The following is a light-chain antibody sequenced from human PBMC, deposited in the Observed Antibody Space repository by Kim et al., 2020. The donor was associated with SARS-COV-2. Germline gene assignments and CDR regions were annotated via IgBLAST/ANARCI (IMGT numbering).Light chain of an antibody. CDR2: KAS. Sequence: DIQMTQSPSTLSASVGDRVTITCRASQSISSWLAWYQQKPGKAPKLLIYKASSLESGVPSRFSGSGSGTEFTLTISSLQPDDFATYYCQKYNTAPWTFGHGTKVDIK. J-gene: IGKJ1*01. CDR3: QKYNTAPWT. CDR1: QSISSW. V-gene: IGKV1-5*03.